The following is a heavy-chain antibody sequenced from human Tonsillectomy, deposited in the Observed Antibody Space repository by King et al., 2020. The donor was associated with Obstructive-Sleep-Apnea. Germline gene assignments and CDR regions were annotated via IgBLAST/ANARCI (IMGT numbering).Heavy chain of an antibody. Sequence: VQLVQSGAEVKKPGASVQVSCKVSGYTLTELSMHWVRQAPGKGLEWMGSFDPEDGETLYAQKFQGRVTMTEDTSTDTAYMELTRLRSEDTAVYYCATSKPMIVVSMVYWGQGTLVTVSS. CDR1: GYTLTELS. CDR3: ATSKPMIVVSMVY. V-gene: IGHV1-24*01. CDR2: FDPEDGET. J-gene: IGHJ4*02. D-gene: IGHD3-22*01.